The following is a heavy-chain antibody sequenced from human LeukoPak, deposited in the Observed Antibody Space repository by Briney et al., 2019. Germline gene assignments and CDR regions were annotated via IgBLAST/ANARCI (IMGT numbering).Heavy chain of an antibody. CDR2: IYYSGST. Sequence: SETPSLTYTVSGGSISSYYWSWIRQPPGKGLEWIGYIYYSGSTNYNPSLKNRVTISVDTSKNQFSLKLSSVTAADTAVYYCARGIGIAVAQWRVLFDYWGQGTLVTVSS. CDR1: GGSISSYY. CDR3: ARGIGIAVAQWRVLFDY. V-gene: IGHV4-59*01. D-gene: IGHD6-19*01. J-gene: IGHJ4*02.